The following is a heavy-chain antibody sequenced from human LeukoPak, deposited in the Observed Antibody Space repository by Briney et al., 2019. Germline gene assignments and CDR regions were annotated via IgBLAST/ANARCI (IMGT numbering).Heavy chain of an antibody. CDR1: GGSISSSSYY. CDR3: ARVSFLLTGTFNWFDP. J-gene: IGHJ5*02. V-gene: IGHV4-39*07. Sequence: SETLSLTCTVSGGSISSSSYYWGWIRQPPGKGLEWIGEINHSGSTNYNPSLKSRVTISVDTSKNQFSLKLSSVTAADTAVYYCARVSFLLTGTFNWFDPWGQGTLVTVSS. CDR2: INHSGST. D-gene: IGHD1-7*01.